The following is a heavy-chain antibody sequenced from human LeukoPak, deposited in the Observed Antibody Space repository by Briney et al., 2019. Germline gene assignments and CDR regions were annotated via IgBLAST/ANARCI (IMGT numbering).Heavy chain of an antibody. CDR1: GYTFTSYG. J-gene: IGHJ6*03. V-gene: IGHV1-18*01. CDR2: ISAYNGNT. Sequence: ASVKVSCKASGYTFTSYGISWVRQAPGQGLEWMGWISAYNGNTNYAQKLQGRVTMTTDTSTSTAYMELRSLRSDDTAVYYCARDLEFTYYYDSSGSPPYNYMDVWGKGTTVTVSS. CDR3: ARDLEFTYYYDSSGSPPYNYMDV. D-gene: IGHD3-22*01.